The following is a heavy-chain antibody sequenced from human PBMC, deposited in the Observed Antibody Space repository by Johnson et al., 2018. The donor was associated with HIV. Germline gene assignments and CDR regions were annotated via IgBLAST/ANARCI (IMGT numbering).Heavy chain of an antibody. CDR2: ISYDGSNK. CDR1: GFTFSSYG. Sequence: QVQLVESGGGVVQPGRSLRLSCAASGFTFSSYGMHWVRQAPGKGLEWVAVISYDGSNKYYADSVKGRFTISRDNSKNTLYLQMNSLRAEDTALYYCARVPSALGRLNTLDIWGQGTMVTVSS. J-gene: IGHJ3*02. D-gene: IGHD1-26*01. V-gene: IGHV3-30*03. CDR3: ARVPSALGRLNTLDI.